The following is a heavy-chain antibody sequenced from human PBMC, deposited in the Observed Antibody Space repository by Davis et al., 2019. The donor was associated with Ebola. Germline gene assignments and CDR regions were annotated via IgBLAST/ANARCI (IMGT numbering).Heavy chain of an antibody. CDR2: ISAYNGNT. CDR1: GYTFTSYG. V-gene: IGHV1-18*04. CDR3: ARGLGRRSGYYYGEFDY. Sequence: ASVKVSCKASGYTFTSYGFSWVRQAPGQGLEWMGWISAYNGNTNYAQKLQGRVIMTTDTSTSTAYMGVRSLQSDDTAVYYCARGLGRRSGYYYGEFDYWGQGTLVTVSS. J-gene: IGHJ4*02. D-gene: IGHD3-22*01.